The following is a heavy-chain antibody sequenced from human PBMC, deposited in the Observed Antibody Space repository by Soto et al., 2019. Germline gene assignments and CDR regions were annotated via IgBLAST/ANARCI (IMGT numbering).Heavy chain of an antibody. V-gene: IGHV4-31*03. CDR3: ARMEMANFDY. D-gene: IGHD5-12*01. Sequence: SEALSLTCPVSGGSISSCGYYWSWIRQHPGKGLEWIGYIYYSGSTYYNPSLKSRVTISVDTSKNQFSLKLSSVTAADTAVYYCARMEMANFDYWGQGTLVTVSS. J-gene: IGHJ4*02. CDR1: GGSISSCGYY. CDR2: IYYSGST.